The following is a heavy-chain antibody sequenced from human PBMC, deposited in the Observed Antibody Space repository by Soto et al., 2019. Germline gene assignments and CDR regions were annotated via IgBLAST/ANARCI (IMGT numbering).Heavy chain of an antibody. D-gene: IGHD1-26*01. J-gene: IGHJ6*02. CDR3: ARIKWGLDYYNGMDV. V-gene: IGHV1-2*02. CDR1: GYSVSDYF. Sequence: QVQLVQSGAEVKKSGASVKVSCKASGYSVSDYFIQWVRQAHGQGLEWVAWINPKSAATNYAKKVQGRVSLTWDTSFSTAYMELTRLRPDDTAVYYCARIKWGLDYYNGMDVWGQGTTVIVSS. CDR2: INPKSAAT.